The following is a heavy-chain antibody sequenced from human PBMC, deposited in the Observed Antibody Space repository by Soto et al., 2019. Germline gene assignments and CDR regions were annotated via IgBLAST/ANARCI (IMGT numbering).Heavy chain of an antibody. D-gene: IGHD6-13*01. CDR1: GFTFSNYG. J-gene: IGHJ4*02. Sequence: QVQVVESGGGVVQPGRSLRLSCEASGFTFSNYGMHWVRQAPGKGLEWVAVISNDGNDEYYIDSVKGRFTISRDNSKNTQYLQMNTLNTEDTAMYYCAKDIKNGRTQLGADYWGRGTLVTVSS. V-gene: IGHV3-30*18. CDR3: AKDIKNGRTQLGADY. CDR2: ISNDGNDE.